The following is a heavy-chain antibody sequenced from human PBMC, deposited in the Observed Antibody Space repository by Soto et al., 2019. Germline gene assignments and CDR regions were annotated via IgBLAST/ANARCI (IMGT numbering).Heavy chain of an antibody. CDR2: IRQDGGAQ. CDR3: VRGGHGSGSYLGSS. D-gene: IGHD3-10*01. J-gene: IGHJ5*02. CDR1: GFTFTTYW. V-gene: IGHV3-7*03. Sequence: GGSLRLSCVASGFTFTTYWMSWVRQAPGKGLQWVANIRQDGGAQYYVDSVKGRFTISRDNAKNSVYLQMDSLRVEDTAVYYCVRGGHGSGSYLGSSWGQGXLVTVSS.